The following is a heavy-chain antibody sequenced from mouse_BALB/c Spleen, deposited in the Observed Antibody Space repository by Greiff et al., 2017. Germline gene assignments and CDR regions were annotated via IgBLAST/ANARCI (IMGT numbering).Heavy chain of an antibody. V-gene: IGHV1S81*02. J-gene: IGHJ2*01. D-gene: IGHD1-1*01. Sequence: QVQLKQPGAELVKPGASVKLSCKASGYTFTSYWLHWVKQRPGQGLEWIGEINPSNGRTNYNEKFKSKATLTVDKSSSTAYMQLSSLTSEDSAVYYCARWGTAVVATPYYLDYWGQGTTLTVSS. CDR1: GYTFTSYW. CDR3: ARWGTAVVATPYYLDY. CDR2: INPSNGRT.